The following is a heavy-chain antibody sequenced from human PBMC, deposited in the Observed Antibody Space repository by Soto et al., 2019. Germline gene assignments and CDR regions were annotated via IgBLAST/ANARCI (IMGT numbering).Heavy chain of an antibody. CDR2: TRNKANSYTT. D-gene: IGHD2-2*01. CDR3: ARDRCSSTSCYYYYGMDV. V-gene: IGHV3-72*01. J-gene: IGHJ6*02. CDR1: GFTFSDHY. Sequence: GGSLRLSCAASGFTFSDHYMDWVRQAPGKGLEWVGRTRNKANSYTTEYAASVKGRFTISRDDSKNSLYLQMNSLKTEDTAVYYCARDRCSSTSCYYYYGMDVGGQGTTVTVSS.